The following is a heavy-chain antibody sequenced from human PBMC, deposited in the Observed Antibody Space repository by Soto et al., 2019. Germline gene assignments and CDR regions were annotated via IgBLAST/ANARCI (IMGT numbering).Heavy chain of an antibody. CDR1: GYSFTSHY. Sequence: ASVKVSCKASGYSFTSHYNHWVRQAPGQGLEWMEIINPSGGMTSYAQKLQGRVTMTRDTSTSTAYMELSSLRSEDTAVYYCARGEGVTTHFDYWGQGTLVTVSS. V-gene: IGHV1-46*04. J-gene: IGHJ4*02. D-gene: IGHD4-17*01. CDR2: INPSGGMT. CDR3: ARGEGVTTHFDY.